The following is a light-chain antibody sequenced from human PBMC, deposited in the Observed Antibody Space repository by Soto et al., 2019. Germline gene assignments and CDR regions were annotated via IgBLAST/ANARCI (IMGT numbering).Light chain of an antibody. Sequence: QVTPCASALSPSVGARVSTTGRASPGISNYLAWYQQKPGKVPKLLIYGASTLQSGVPSRFSGSGSGTEFTLTISRLQPDDFATYYCQQYSSHPWTFGQGTKVDIK. CDR2: GAS. J-gene: IGKJ1*01. CDR1: PGISNY. V-gene: IGKV1-27*01. CDR3: QQYSSHPWT.